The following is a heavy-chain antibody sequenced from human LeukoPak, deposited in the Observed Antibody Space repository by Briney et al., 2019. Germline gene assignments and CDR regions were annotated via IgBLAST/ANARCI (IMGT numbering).Heavy chain of an antibody. D-gene: IGHD6-19*01. CDR3: AKELYGWYYDY. V-gene: IGHV3-23*01. CDR2: ISGSDGST. CDR1: GFTFRIYA. Sequence: GGSLRLSCAASGFTFRIYAMSWVRQAPGKGLEWVLTISGSDGSTNYADSVKGRFSISRDNSKNTLYLQMKSLRAEDTAVYYCAKELYGWYYDYWGQGTLVTVSS. J-gene: IGHJ4*02.